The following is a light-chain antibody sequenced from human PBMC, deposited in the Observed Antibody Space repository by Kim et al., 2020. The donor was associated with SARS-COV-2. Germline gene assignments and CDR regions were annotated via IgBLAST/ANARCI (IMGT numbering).Light chain of an antibody. J-gene: IGLJ2*01. V-gene: IGLV3-1*01. CDR3: QAWDSSIGL. CDR2: QDN. Sequence: SYELTQPPSVSVSPGQTASITCSADKLGDKYACWYQLKPGQSPVLVIYQDNKRPSGIPERFSGSNSGNTATLTISGTQAMDEADYYCQAWDSSIGLFGGGTQLTVL. CDR1: KLGDKY.